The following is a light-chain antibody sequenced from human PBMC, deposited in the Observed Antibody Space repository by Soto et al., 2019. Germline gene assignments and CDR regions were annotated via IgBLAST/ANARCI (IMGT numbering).Light chain of an antibody. J-gene: IGKJ1*01. CDR2: GAS. Sequence: AIQMTQSPSSLSASVGDRVTISCRASQGIRRDLGWYQQGPGTVPKLLIFGASSLQSGVPSRFSGSGSGTDFTLTISSLQPEDFATYYCLQDYNYPRTFGQGTKV. V-gene: IGKV1-6*01. CDR1: QGIRRD. CDR3: LQDYNYPRT.